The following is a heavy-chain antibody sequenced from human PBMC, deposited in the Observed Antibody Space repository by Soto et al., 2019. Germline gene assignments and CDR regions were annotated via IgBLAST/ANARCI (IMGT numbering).Heavy chain of an antibody. CDR2: IYTSGNA. V-gene: IGHV4-4*07. J-gene: IGHJ5*02. D-gene: IGHD4-17*01. Sequence: KSSETLSLTCTVSGGSISNYYWSWIRQPAGKGLEWIGRIYTSGNANYNPSLKGRVTMSVDMSKNQFSLKLSSVAAADTAVYYCARDANGDNGRAFDPWGQGTLVTVSS. CDR3: ARDANGDNGRAFDP. CDR1: GGSISNYY.